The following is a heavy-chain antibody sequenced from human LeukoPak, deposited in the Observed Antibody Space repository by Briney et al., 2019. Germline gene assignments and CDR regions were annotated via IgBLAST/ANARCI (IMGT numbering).Heavy chain of an antibody. CDR2: IHYSGST. CDR3: ARLGGWHGPPGY. CDR1: GGSISSSTYY. Sequence: PSETLSLTCTVSGGSISSSTYYWRWIRQPPGKGLEWIGTIHYSGSTYYNPSLNSRVTISVDTSKNQFSLKLSSVTAADTSLYYCARLGGWHGPPGYWGRGTLVTVSS. V-gene: IGHV4-39*01. J-gene: IGHJ4*02. D-gene: IGHD3-16*01.